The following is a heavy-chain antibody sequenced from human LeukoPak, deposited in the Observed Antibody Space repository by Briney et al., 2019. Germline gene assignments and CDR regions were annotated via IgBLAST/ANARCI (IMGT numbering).Heavy chain of an antibody. CDR2: IYTSGST. D-gene: IGHD5-12*01. CDR1: GGSISSSSYY. V-gene: IGHV4-61*02. CDR3: ARAGYSGDYFDY. Sequence: SETLSLTCTVSGGSISSSSYYWRWIRQPAGKGLEWIGRIYTSGSTNYNPSLKSRVTMSVDTSKNQFSLKLSSVTAADTAVYYCARAGYSGDYFDYWGQGTLVTVSS. J-gene: IGHJ4*02.